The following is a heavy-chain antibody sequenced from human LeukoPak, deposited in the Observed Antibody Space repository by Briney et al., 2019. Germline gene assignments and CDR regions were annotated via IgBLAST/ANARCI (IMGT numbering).Heavy chain of an antibody. V-gene: IGHV1-18*01. D-gene: IGHD3-3*01. Sequence: ASVKVSCKASGYTFTSYGVSWVRQAPGQGLEWMGWISAYNGNTNYAQKLQGRVTMTTDTSTSTAYMELRSLRSDDTAVYYCARAPDFWSGYGYDYWGQGTLVTVSS. CDR2: ISAYNGNT. CDR3: ARAPDFWSGYGYDY. CDR1: GYTFTSYG. J-gene: IGHJ4*02.